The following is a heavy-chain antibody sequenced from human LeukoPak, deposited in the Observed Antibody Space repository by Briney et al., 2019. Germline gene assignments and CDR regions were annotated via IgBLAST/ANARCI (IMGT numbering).Heavy chain of an antibody. D-gene: IGHD5-24*01. J-gene: IGHJ4*02. CDR3: ARGPRWLQGAVFLFDY. CDR2: IYHSGST. CDR1: GYSISSGYY. V-gene: IGHV4-38-2*01. Sequence: PSETLSLTCAVSGYSISSGYYWGWIRQPPGKGLEWIGSIYHSGSTFYNPSLKSRVTISVDTSKNQFSLKLSSVTAADTAVYYCARGPRWLQGAVFLFDYWGQGTLVTVSS.